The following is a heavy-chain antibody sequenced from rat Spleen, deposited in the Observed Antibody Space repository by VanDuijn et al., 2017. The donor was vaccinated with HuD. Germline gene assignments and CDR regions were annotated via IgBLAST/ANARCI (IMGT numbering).Heavy chain of an antibody. V-gene: IGHV5-7*01. CDR2: ISYDGSTT. Sequence: EVQLVESGGGLVQPGRSLKLSCAASGFTFSDYNMAWVRQAPKKGLEWAATISYDGSTTYFRDSVKGRFTISRDNAKSTLYLQMDSLRSEDTATYYCARHGYGGYSGSFAYWGQGVMVTVSS. D-gene: IGHD1-11*01. CDR1: GFTFSDYN. J-gene: IGHJ2*01. CDR3: ARHGYGGYSGSFAY.